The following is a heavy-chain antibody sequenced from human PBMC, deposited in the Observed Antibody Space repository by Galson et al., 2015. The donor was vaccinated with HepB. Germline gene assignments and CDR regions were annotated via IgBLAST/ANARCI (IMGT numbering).Heavy chain of an antibody. CDR3: ARDYFGGYYGSGRTWWFDP. CDR1: GYTFTSYG. D-gene: IGHD3-10*01. J-gene: IGHJ5*02. Sequence: SVKVSCKASGYTFTSYGISWVRQAPGQGLEWMGWISAYNGNTNYAQKLQGRVTMTTDTSTSTAYMELRSLRSDDTAVYYCARDYFGGYYGSGRTWWFDPWGQGTLVTVSS. V-gene: IGHV1-18*04. CDR2: ISAYNGNT.